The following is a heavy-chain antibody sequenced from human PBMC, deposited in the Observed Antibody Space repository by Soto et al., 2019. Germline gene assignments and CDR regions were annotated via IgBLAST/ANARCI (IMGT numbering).Heavy chain of an antibody. CDR3: AKGGAQLLHYNWFDP. V-gene: IGHV3-23*01. Sequence: GGSLKLSCAASGFTFSSYAMSWVRQAPGKGLEWVSAISGSGGSTYYADSVKGRFTISRDNSKNTLYLQMNSLRAEDTAVYYCAKGGAQLLHYNWFDPWGQGTLVTVSS. CDR1: GFTFSSYA. CDR2: ISGSGGST. D-gene: IGHD2-2*01. J-gene: IGHJ5*02.